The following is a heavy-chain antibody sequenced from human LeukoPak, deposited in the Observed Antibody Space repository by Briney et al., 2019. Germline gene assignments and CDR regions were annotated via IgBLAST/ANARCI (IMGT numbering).Heavy chain of an antibody. Sequence: GASVKVSCKASGGTFSSYAISWVRQAPGQGLEWMGRIIPILGIANYAQKFQGRVTITADKSTSTAYMELSSLRSEDTAVYYCAREPYSSGNQNYFDYWGRGTLVTVSS. V-gene: IGHV1-69*04. D-gene: IGHD6-19*01. J-gene: IGHJ4*02. CDR2: IIPILGIA. CDR1: GGTFSSYA. CDR3: AREPYSSGNQNYFDY.